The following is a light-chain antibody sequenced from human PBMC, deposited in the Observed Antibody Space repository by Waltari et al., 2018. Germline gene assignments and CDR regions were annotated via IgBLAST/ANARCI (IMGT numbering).Light chain of an antibody. CDR3: QQYNDWPPLT. CDR1: QSVSSF. J-gene: IGKJ4*01. V-gene: IGKV3-15*01. Sequence: EVVMTQSPATLSLSPGERAPLSCRASQSVSSFLAWYQQKPGQAPRLLIYGASTRATGIPARFSGSGSGTEFTLTISSLQSEDFAFYYCQQYNDWPPLTFGGGTKVEIK. CDR2: GAS.